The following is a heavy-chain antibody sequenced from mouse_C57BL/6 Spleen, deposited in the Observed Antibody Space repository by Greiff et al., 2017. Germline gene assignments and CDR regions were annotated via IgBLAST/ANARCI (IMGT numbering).Heavy chain of an antibody. Sequence: EVQLQQSGPELVKPGASVKISCKASGYSFTGYYMNWVKQSPDKSLEWIGEINPSTGGTTYNQKFKAKATLTVDKSSSTAYMQLKSLTSEDSAVYYCARGWGNYGFDYWGQGTTLTVSS. CDR2: INPSTGGT. CDR1: GYSFTGYY. CDR3: ARGWGNYGFDY. V-gene: IGHV1-42*01. J-gene: IGHJ2*01. D-gene: IGHD2-1*01.